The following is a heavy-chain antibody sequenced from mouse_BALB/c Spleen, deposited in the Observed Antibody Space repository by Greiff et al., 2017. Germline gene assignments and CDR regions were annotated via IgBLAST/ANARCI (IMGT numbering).Heavy chain of an antibody. J-gene: IGHJ1*01. V-gene: IGHV5-6-2*01. CDR3: ARQDYGSSPHWYFDV. Sequence: EVMLVESGGGLVKLGGSLKLSCAASGFTFSSYYMSWVRQTPEKRLELVAAINSNGGSTYYPDTVKGRFTISRDNAKNTLYLQMSSLKSEDTALYYCARQDYGSSPHWYFDVWGAGTTVTVSS. D-gene: IGHD1-1*01. CDR2: INSNGGST. CDR1: GFTFSSYY.